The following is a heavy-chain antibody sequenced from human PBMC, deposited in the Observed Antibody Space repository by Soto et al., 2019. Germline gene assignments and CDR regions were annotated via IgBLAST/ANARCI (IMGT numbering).Heavy chain of an antibody. CDR3: ARRTAYDNGDYVYFDY. Sequence: EVQLVQSGAEVKKPGESLKISCKASGYSFPTYWIAWVRQMPGKGLDWLGIIYPGDSDTRYSPSFQGQVPISADKSINTAYLQWSSRKASDSAIYYCARRTAYDNGDYVYFDYWGQGALITVSS. CDR2: IYPGDSDT. D-gene: IGHD4-17*01. J-gene: IGHJ4*02. CDR1: GYSFPTYW. V-gene: IGHV5-51*03.